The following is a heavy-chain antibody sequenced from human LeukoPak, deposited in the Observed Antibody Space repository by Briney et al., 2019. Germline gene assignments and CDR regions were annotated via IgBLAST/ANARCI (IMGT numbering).Heavy chain of an antibody. D-gene: IGHD3-22*01. V-gene: IGHV1-69*05. CDR2: ISPIFGTA. Sequence: SVKVSCKASGGTFSSYAISWVRQAPGQGLEWMGGISPIFGTANYAQKFQGRVTITTAESTSTVYMELSSLRSEDTAVYYCARGRITMIVPGAFDIWGQGTMVTVSS. CDR3: ARGRITMIVPGAFDI. CDR1: GGTFSSYA. J-gene: IGHJ3*02.